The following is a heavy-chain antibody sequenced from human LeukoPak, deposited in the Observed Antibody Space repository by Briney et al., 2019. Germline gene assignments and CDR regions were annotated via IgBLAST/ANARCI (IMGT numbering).Heavy chain of an antibody. J-gene: IGHJ4*02. V-gene: IGHV3-66*01. CDR2: IYSGGST. CDR3: ARGDSSSGY. CDR1: GFTVSSNY. D-gene: IGHD6-6*01. Sequence: GGSLRLSCAASGFTVSSNYMSWVRQAPGKGLEWVSVIYSGGSTYYADSMKGRFTISRENAKNSLYLQLNSLRAEDTAVYYCARGDSSSGYWGQGTLVTVSS.